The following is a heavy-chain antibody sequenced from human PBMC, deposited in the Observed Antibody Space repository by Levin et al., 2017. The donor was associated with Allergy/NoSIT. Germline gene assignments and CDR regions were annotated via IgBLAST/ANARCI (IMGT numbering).Heavy chain of an antibody. CDR3: ATVEGLFCSGVSCSYSFHY. CDR2: IYRSGDT. D-gene: IGHD3-9*01. J-gene: IGHJ4*02. Sequence: SQTLSLTCAVSGGSIRTANWWSWIRQPPGKGLEWIGEIYRSGDTNHNPPLRSRVTMSVDKSKNHFSLKLSSVTAADTAVYYCATVEGLFCSGVSCSYSFHYWGQGALVTVSS. CDR1: GGSIRTANW. V-gene: IGHV4-4*02.